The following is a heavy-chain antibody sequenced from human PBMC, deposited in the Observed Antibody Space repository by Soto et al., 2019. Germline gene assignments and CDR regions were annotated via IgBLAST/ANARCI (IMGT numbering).Heavy chain of an antibody. CDR2: INDDGDRS. J-gene: IGHJ4*02. CDR3: AKPRSSGWDFCTPFDY. Sequence: GGSLRLSCAASGFIFSTYAMSWVRQAPGGGLEWVSTINDDGDRSYYADSVKGRFTISRDNSRNTLYLQMNSLRAEDTAVFYCAKPRSSGWDFCTPFDYWGQGALVTVSS. D-gene: IGHD6-19*01. CDR1: GFIFSTYA. V-gene: IGHV3-23*01.